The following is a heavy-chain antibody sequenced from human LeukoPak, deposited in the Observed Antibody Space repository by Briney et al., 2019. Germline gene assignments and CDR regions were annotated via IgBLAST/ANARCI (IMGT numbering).Heavy chain of an antibody. Sequence: PGGSLRFSCAASGFTFSSYAMHWVRQAPGKGLEWVAVISYDGSNKYYADSVKGRFTISRDNSKNTLYLQMNSLRAEDTAVYYCARDPTHRIAAAGTVTYFYFQHWGQGTLVTVSS. D-gene: IGHD6-13*01. CDR2: ISYDGSNK. CDR3: ARDPTHRIAAAGTVTYFYFQH. V-gene: IGHV3-30*04. J-gene: IGHJ1*01. CDR1: GFTFSSYA.